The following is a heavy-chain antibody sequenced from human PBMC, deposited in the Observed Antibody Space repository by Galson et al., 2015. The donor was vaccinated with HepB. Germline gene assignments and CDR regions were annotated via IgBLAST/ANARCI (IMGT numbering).Heavy chain of an antibody. CDR2: ISGNIGNT. J-gene: IGHJ3*02. Sequence: SCKASGYTFSSYAISWVRQAPGQGLEWMGWISGNIGNTNYAQKFQDRVTMTTDTSTSTGYMELRSLRSDDTAVYYCARDPYQGGGFDIWGQGTMVTVSS. CDR3: ARDPYQGGGFDI. V-gene: IGHV1-18*01. CDR1: GYTFSSYA. D-gene: IGHD2-2*01.